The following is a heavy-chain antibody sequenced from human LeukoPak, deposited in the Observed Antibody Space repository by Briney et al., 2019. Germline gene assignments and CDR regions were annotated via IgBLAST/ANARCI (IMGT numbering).Heavy chain of an antibody. J-gene: IGHJ4*02. D-gene: IGHD2-8*01. Sequence: PSETLSLTCTVAGGSISSLTWSCIPQPPGKGLEWILYTSYSVSTNYNPSLKSRVTISVATPKNQFSLKLSSVTAADTAVYYCARDDPPNGVFDYWGQGTLVTVSS. CDR2: TSYSVST. CDR1: GGSISSLT. V-gene: IGHV4-59*11. CDR3: ARDDPPNGVFDY.